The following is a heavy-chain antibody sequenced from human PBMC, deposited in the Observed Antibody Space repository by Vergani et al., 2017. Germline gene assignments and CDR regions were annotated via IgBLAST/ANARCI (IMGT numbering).Heavy chain of an antibody. D-gene: IGHD2-2*02. Sequence: EVQLVQSGAEVKKPGESLKISCKGSGYSFTSYWIAWVRQMPGKGLEWMGIIYPVDSDTRYSPSFQGQVTISADKSISTAYLQWSSLKASDTAMYYCARESPGVPAARPFDYWGQGTLVTVSS. J-gene: IGHJ4*02. CDR3: ARESPGVPAARPFDY. CDR1: GYSFTSYW. V-gene: IGHV5-51*03. CDR2: IYPVDSDT.